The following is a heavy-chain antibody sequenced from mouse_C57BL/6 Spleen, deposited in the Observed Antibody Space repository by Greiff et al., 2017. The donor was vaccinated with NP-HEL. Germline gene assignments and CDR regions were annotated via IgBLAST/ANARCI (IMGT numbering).Heavy chain of an antibody. CDR1: GYAFSSSW. J-gene: IGHJ2*01. D-gene: IGHD2-3*01. V-gene: IGHV1-82*01. CDR2: IYPGDGDT. CDR3: AREGGDGYYVDY. Sequence: VQLQQSGPELVKPGASVKISCKASGYAFSSSWMNWVKQRPGKGLEWIGRIYPGDGDTNYNGKFKGKATLTADKSSSTAYMQLSSLTSEDSAVYFCAREGGDGYYVDYWDQGTTLTVSS.